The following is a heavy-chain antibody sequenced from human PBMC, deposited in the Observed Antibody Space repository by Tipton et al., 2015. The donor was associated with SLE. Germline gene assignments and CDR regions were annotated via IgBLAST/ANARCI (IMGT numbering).Heavy chain of an antibody. V-gene: IGHV3-33*06. CDR1: GFTFSSYG. Sequence: SLRLSCAASGFTFSSYGMHWVRQAPGKGLEWVAVIWYDGSNKYYADSVKGRFTISRDNSKNTLYLQMNRLRAEDTAVYYCAKDCSWGYFDLWGRGTLVTVSS. D-gene: IGHD2-21*01. CDR3: AKDCSWGYFDL. J-gene: IGHJ2*01. CDR2: IWYDGSNK.